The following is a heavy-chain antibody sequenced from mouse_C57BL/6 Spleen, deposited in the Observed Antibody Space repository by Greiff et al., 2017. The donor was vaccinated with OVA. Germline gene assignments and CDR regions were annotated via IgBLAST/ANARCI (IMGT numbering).Heavy chain of an antibody. V-gene: IGHV1-72*01. D-gene: IGHD1-1*01. Sequence: QVQLQQPGAELVKPGASVKLSCKASGYTFTSYWMHWVKQRPGRGLEWIGRIDPNSGGTKYNEKFKSKATLTVDKPSSTAYMQLSSLTSKDSALYYSAREYYGSPVFDYWGQGTTLTFSS. J-gene: IGHJ2*01. CDR2: IDPNSGGT. CDR1: GYTFTSYW. CDR3: AREYYGSPVFDY.